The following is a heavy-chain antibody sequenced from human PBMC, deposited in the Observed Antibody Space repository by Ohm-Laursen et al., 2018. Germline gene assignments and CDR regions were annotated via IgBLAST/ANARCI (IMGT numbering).Heavy chain of an antibody. D-gene: IGHD3-10*01. Sequence: SLRLSCAASGSTFGPFTMNWVRQAPGKGLEWVSGVNSGGGTYYANSVKGRFTISRDNSKNMVYLLMGSLRAEDTAVYYCARDDASGSYGSWGQGILVTVSS. CDR2: VNSGGGT. V-gene: IGHV3-23*01. CDR1: GSTFGPFT. CDR3: ARDDASGSYGS. J-gene: IGHJ5*02.